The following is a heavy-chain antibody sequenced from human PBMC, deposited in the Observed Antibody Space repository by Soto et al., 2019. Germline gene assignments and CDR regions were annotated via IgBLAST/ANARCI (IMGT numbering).Heavy chain of an antibody. J-gene: IGHJ6*02. D-gene: IGHD6-19*01. CDR2: INPSGGST. Sequence: GLEWMGIINPSGGSTSYAQKFQGRVTMTKDTSTSTASMELSSLRSEDTAVYYCATFLRFTAGYYYYYALNVWGQGTTVTVSS. CDR3: ATFLRFTAGYYYYYALNV. V-gene: IGHV1-46*01.